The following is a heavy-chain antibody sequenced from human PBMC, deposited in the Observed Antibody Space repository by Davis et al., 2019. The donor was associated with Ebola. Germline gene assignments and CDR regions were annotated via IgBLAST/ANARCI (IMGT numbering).Heavy chain of an antibody. CDR2: ISAYNGNT. Sequence: ASVKVSCKASGYTFTSYYMHWVRQAPGQGLEWMGRISAYNGNTNYAQKLQGRVTMTTDTSTSTAYMELRSLRSDDTAVYYCARDYGDYPEYFQHWGQGTLVTVSS. D-gene: IGHD4-17*01. V-gene: IGHV1-18*04. J-gene: IGHJ1*01. CDR3: ARDYGDYPEYFQH. CDR1: GYTFTSYY.